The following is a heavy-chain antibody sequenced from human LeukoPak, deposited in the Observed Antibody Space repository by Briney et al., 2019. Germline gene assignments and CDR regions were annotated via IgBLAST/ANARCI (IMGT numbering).Heavy chain of an antibody. CDR3: ARDIASTTRGWAY. D-gene: IGHD2/OR15-2a*01. CDR2: IYSGGST. J-gene: IGHJ4*02. Sequence: GGSLRLSCAASGFTVSSNYMSWVRQAPGKGLEWVSVIYSGGSTYYADSVKGRFTISRDNSKNTLYLQMNSLRAEDTAVYYCARDIASTTRGWAYWGQGTLVTVSS. CDR1: GFTVSSNY. V-gene: IGHV3-53*01.